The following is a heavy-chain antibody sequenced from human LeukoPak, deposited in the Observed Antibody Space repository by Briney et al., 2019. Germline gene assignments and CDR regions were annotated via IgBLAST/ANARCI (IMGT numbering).Heavy chain of an antibody. CDR1: GFTVSSNY. Sequence: PGGSLRLSCAASGFTVSSNYMSWVRQAPGKGLEWVSVIYSGGSTYYADSVKGRFTISRDNSKNTLYLQMNSLRAVDTAVYYCARAGTDYYDSRHWYFDLWGRGTLVTVSS. CDR3: ARAGTDYYDSRHWYFDL. V-gene: IGHV3-53*01. D-gene: IGHD3-22*01. CDR2: IYSGGST. J-gene: IGHJ2*01.